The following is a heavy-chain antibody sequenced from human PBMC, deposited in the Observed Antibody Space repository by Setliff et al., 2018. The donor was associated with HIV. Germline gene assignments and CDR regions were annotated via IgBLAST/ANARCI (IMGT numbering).Heavy chain of an antibody. Sequence: SETLSLTCTVSGVSISSSTYYWSWIRQPPGKGLEWIGEINHSGSTNYNPSLKSRVTISVDTSKNQFSLRLSSVTAADTAVYCCARLPRQLLKGAAAYFDYWGQGTLVTVSS. J-gene: IGHJ4*02. V-gene: IGHV4-39*07. D-gene: IGHD5-18*01. CDR3: ARLPRQLLKGAAAYFDY. CDR2: INHSGST. CDR1: GVSISSSTYY.